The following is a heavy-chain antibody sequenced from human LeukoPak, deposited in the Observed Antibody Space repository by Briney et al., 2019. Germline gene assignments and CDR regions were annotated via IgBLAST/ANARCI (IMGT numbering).Heavy chain of an antibody. CDR3: AKGKAYYYGSSAYYFDQ. CDR2: ISSSSSYI. CDR1: GFTFSSYS. D-gene: IGHD3-22*01. Sequence: PGGSLRLSCAASGFTFSSYSMNWVRQAPGKGLEWVSSISSSSSYIYYADSVKGRFTISRDNSKSTLYLQMDSLRAEDTALYYCAKGKAYYYGSSAYYFDQWGRGALVTVSS. J-gene: IGHJ4*02. V-gene: IGHV3-21*04.